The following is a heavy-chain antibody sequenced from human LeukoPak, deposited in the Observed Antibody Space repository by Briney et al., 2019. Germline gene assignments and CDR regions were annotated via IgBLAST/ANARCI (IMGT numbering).Heavy chain of an antibody. Sequence: ASVKVSCKASGYTFTNYFIHWIRQAPGQGLEWMGWINPKSGGTNYRQKFQVRVTMTRDTSISTAYMELSRLRSDDTAVYYCARPYSSRAMDVWGKGTTVTVSS. J-gene: IGHJ6*03. V-gene: IGHV1-2*02. CDR2: INPKSGGT. D-gene: IGHD6-13*01. CDR3: ARPYSSRAMDV. CDR1: GYTFTNYF.